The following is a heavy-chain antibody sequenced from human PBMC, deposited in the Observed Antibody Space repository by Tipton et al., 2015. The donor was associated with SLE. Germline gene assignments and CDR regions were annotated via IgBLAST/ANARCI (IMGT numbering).Heavy chain of an antibody. CDR1: GFTFSSYS. D-gene: IGHD3-10*01. J-gene: IGHJ2*01. CDR3: AKGGYYASGDWYFDL. V-gene: IGHV3-43*01. CDR2: ISWDGGST. Sequence: GSLRLSCAASGFTFSSYSMNWVRQAPGKGLEWVSLISWDGGSTYYADSVKGRFTISRDNSKNSLYLQMNSLRTEDTALYNCAKGGYYASGDWYFDLWGRGTLVTVSS.